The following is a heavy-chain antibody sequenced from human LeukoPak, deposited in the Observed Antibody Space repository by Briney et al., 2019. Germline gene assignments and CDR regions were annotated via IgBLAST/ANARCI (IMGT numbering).Heavy chain of an antibody. CDR2: ISSSSSYI. Sequence: GGSLRLSCAASGFTFSSYSMNWVRQAPGKGLEWVSSISSSSSYIYYADSVKGRFTISRDNSKNTLYLQMNSLRAEDTAVYYCAPSDLDPFDYWGQGTLVTVSS. V-gene: IGHV3-21*04. CDR1: GFTFSSYS. D-gene: IGHD3-3*01. CDR3: APSDLDPFDY. J-gene: IGHJ4*02.